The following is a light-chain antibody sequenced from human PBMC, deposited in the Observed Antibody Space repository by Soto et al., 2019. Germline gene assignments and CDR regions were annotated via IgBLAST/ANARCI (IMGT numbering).Light chain of an antibody. V-gene: IGLV1-44*01. Sequence: QSVLTQPPSASGAPGQRVTISCSGSSSNIGRNAVNWYRQLPGTAPRLLIYTNDLRPSGVPDRFSSSRSGTSASLAISGLQSEDEANFYCATWDDCLDGPVFGGGTQLIVL. CDR2: TND. CDR3: ATWDDCLDGPV. CDR1: SSNIGRNA. J-gene: IGLJ2*01.